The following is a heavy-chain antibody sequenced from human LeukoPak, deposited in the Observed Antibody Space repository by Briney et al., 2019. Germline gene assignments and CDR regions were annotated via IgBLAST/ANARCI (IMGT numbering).Heavy chain of an antibody. D-gene: IGHD3-9*01. CDR2: IYYSGST. CDR3: ARSGRGHVLRYFDWLLEDASDI. CDR1: GGSISSSSYY. V-gene: IGHV4-39*01. Sequence: PSETLSLTCTVSGGSISSSSYYWGWIRQPPGKGLEWIGSIYYSGSTYYNPSLKSRVTISVDTSKNQFSLKLSSVTAADTAVYYCARSGRGHVLRYFDWLLEDASDIWGQGTMVTVSS. J-gene: IGHJ3*02.